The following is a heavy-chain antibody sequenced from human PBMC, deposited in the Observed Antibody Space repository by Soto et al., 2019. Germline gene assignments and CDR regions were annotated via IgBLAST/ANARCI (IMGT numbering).Heavy chain of an antibody. CDR3: ARGGRDSSNHYRPHYYYGMDV. CDR2: INHSGST. CDR1: GGSFSGYY. D-gene: IGHD3-22*01. Sequence: NPSETLSLTCAVYGGSFSGYYWSWIRQPPGKGLEWIGEINHSGSTNYNPSLKSRVTISVDTSKNQFSLKLSSVTAADTAVYYCARGGRDSSNHYRPHYYYGMDVWGQGNPGHRLL. J-gene: IGHJ6*02. V-gene: IGHV4-34*01.